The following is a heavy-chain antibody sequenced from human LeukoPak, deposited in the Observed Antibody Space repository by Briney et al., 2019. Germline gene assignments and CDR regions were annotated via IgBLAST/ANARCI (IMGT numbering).Heavy chain of an antibody. CDR3: ARGGGYRGYGQDY. V-gene: IGHV3-64*01. J-gene: IGHJ4*02. CDR1: GFTFSSYA. D-gene: IGHD5-12*01. Sequence: GGSLRLSCAASGFTFSSYAMHWVRQAPGKGLEYVSAISSNGDSTYYANSVEGRFTISRDNSKNTLYLQMGSLGVEDMAVYYCARGGGYRGYGQDYWGQGTLVTVSS. CDR2: ISSNGDST.